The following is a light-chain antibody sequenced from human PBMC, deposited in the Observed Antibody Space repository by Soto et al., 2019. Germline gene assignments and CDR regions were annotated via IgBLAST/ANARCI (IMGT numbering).Light chain of an antibody. J-gene: IGLJ1*01. CDR3: SSYTSSSTYV. CDR2: DVS. CDR1: SSDVGGYNY. V-gene: IGLV2-14*01. Sequence: QSVLTQPASVSRSPGQSITISCIGTSSDVGGYNYVSWYQQHPGKAPKLMIYDVSNRPSGVSNRFSGSKSGNTASLTISGLQAEDEADYYCSSYTSSSTYVFGTGTKLTVL.